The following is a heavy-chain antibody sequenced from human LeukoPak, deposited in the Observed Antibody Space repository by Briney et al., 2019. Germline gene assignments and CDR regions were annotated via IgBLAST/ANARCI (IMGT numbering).Heavy chain of an antibody. J-gene: IGHJ4*02. D-gene: IGHD1-1*01. Sequence: GGSLRLSCAASGFTFSNAWMSWVRQAPGKGLEWVGRIKSKTDGGATDYAAPVKGRFTISRDDSKNTLYLQMNSLKTEDTAVYYCTTETGTSIYFDYWGQGTLVTVSS. CDR2: IKSKTDGGAT. CDR1: GFTFSNAW. CDR3: TTETGTSIYFDY. V-gene: IGHV3-15*01.